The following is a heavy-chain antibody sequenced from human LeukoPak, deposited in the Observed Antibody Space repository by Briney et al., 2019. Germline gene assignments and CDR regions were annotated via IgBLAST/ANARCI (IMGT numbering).Heavy chain of an antibody. J-gene: IGHJ3*02. D-gene: IGHD6-13*01. CDR1: GFTFGSYS. V-gene: IGHV3-21*01. CDR2: ISSSSSYI. Sequence: GGSLRLSCAASGFTFGSYSMNWVRQAPGKGLEWVSSISSSSSYIYYADSVKGRFTISRDNAKNSLYLQMNSLRAEDTAVYYCAREGIAAAADAFDIWGQGTMVTVSS. CDR3: AREGIAAAADAFDI.